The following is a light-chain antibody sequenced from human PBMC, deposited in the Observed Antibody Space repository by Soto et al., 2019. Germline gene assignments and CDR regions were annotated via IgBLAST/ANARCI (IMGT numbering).Light chain of an antibody. CDR1: SSNIGNNY. V-gene: IGLV1-51*01. CDR2: DNN. Sequence: QAVVTQPPSVSAAPGQKVTISCSGSSSNIGNNYVSWYQQLPGTAPKLLIYDNNKRPSGIPDRFSGSKSGTSATLGITGLQTGDEADYYCGTWDGSLSAVVFGGGTKVTVL. J-gene: IGLJ2*01. CDR3: GTWDGSLSAVV.